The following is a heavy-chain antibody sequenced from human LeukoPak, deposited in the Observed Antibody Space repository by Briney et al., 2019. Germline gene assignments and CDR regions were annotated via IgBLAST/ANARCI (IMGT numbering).Heavy chain of an antibody. Sequence: GGSLRPSCAASGFTFSSYAMSWVRQAPGKGLEWVSAISGSGGSTYYADSVKGRFTISRDNSKNTLYLQMNSLRAEDTAVYYCAKPGLRYFDWLLKYWGQGTLVTVSS. CDR3: AKPGLRYFDWLLKY. V-gene: IGHV3-23*01. CDR1: GFTFSSYA. D-gene: IGHD3-9*01. CDR2: ISGSGGST. J-gene: IGHJ4*02.